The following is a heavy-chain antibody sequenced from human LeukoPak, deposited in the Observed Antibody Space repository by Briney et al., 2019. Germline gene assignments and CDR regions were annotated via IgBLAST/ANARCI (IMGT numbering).Heavy chain of an antibody. CDR1: GFTFSSYW. CDR2: IKQDGSEK. Sequence: GGSLRLSCAASGFTFSSYWMSWVRQAPGKGLEWVANIKQDGSEKYYVDSVKGRFTISRDNAKNSLYLQMNSLRAEDTAVYYCARVPPRYFDWLSRDGAFDIWGQGTMVTVSS. J-gene: IGHJ3*02. V-gene: IGHV3-7*01. D-gene: IGHD3-9*01. CDR3: ARVPPRYFDWLSRDGAFDI.